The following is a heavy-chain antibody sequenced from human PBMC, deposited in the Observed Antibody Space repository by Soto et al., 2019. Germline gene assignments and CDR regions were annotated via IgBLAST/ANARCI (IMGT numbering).Heavy chain of an antibody. Sequence: QVPLVESGGGVVQPGRSLRLSCAASGFTFISYAMHWVRQAPGKGLEWVAVISFDGSTEYYADSVKGRFTISRDNSKNTVYLQMNCLRSEDTAVYYCARSRHGSGSYTHFYYGLDVWGQGTTVTVSS. D-gene: IGHD3-10*01. CDR2: ISFDGSTE. CDR3: ARSRHGSGSYTHFYYGLDV. J-gene: IGHJ6*02. V-gene: IGHV3-30-3*01. CDR1: GFTFISYA.